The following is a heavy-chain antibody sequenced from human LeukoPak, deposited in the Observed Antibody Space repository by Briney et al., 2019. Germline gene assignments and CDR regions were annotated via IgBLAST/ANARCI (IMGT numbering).Heavy chain of an antibody. CDR1: GFTFSSYA. V-gene: IGHV3-23*01. CDR2: ISGSGGST. J-gene: IGHJ4*02. D-gene: IGHD3-22*01. Sequence: GGSLRLSCAASGFTFSSYAMSWVRQAPGKGLEWVSAISGSGGSTYYADSVKGRFTISRDNSKNTLYLQMNSLRAEDTAVYYYAKHDYYDSSGCNDYWGQGTLVTVSS. CDR3: AKHDYYDSSGCNDY.